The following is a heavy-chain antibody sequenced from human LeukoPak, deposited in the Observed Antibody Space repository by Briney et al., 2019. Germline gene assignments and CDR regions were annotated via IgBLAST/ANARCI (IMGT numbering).Heavy chain of an antibody. CDR2: IYYSGST. CDR3: ASLWPYQLSAFDI. D-gene: IGHD2-2*01. V-gene: IGHV4-39*01. J-gene: IGHJ3*02. CDR1: GGSISSSYYY. Sequence: SETLSLTCTVSGGSISSSYYYWGWIRQPPGKGLEWIGSIYYSGSTYYNPSLKSRVTISVDTSKDQFSLKLSSVTAADTAVYYCASLWPYQLSAFDIWGQGTMVTVSS.